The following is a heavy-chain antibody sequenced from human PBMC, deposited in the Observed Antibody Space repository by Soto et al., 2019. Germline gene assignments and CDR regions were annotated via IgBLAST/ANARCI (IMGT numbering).Heavy chain of an antibody. V-gene: IGHV4-34*01. J-gene: IGHJ6*02. CDR2: INHSGST. D-gene: IGHD3-10*01. CDR3: ARDRGRYGSGSYYPNYYYYGMDV. CDR1: GGSFSGYY. Sequence: TLSLTCAVYGGSFSGYYWSWIRQPPGKGLEWIGEINHSGSTNYNPSLKSRVTISVDTSKNQFSLKLSSVTAADTAVYYCARDRGRYGSGSYYPNYYYYGMDVWGQGTTVTVSS.